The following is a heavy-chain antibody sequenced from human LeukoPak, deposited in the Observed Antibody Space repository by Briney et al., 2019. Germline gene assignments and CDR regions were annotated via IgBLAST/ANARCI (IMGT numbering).Heavy chain of an antibody. Sequence: GGSLRLSCAASGFTFSSYWMHWVRQAPGKGLVWVSRSNSDGSTTNYADSVKGRFTISRDNAKNMLYLQMNSLRAEDTAVYCCARGPTIRDYDFWTMDVWGKGTTVTVSS. CDR1: GFTFSSYW. CDR3: ARGPTIRDYDFWTMDV. D-gene: IGHD3-3*01. V-gene: IGHV3-74*01. J-gene: IGHJ6*04. CDR2: SNSDGSTT.